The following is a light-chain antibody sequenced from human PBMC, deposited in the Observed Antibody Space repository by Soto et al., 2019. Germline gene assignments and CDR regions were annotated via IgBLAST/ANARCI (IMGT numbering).Light chain of an antibody. J-gene: IGKJ1*01. CDR2: KAS. V-gene: IGKV1-5*03. Sequence: DIQMTQSPSTLSASVGDRVTITCRASQSITDWLAWYQQKPGKAPKFLIYKASNLEGWVPSRFSGSGSGTEFTLTTSSVQPDDFATYYCQYWDDYSWTFGQGTKVEIK. CDR1: QSITDW. CDR3: QYWDDYSWT.